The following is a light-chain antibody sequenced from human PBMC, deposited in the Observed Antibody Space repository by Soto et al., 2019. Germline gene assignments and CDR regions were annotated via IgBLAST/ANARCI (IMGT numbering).Light chain of an antibody. CDR2: EGS. CDR1: SSDVGSYNL. Sequence: QSALTQPASVSGSPGQSITISCTGTSSDVGSYNLVSWYQQHPCKAPKLMIYEGSKRPSGVSNRFSGSKSGNTASLTISGRQSEDEDDYYRCSYACSNPYVFGTGTKLTVL. CDR3: CSYACSNPYV. V-gene: IGLV2-23*01. J-gene: IGLJ1*01.